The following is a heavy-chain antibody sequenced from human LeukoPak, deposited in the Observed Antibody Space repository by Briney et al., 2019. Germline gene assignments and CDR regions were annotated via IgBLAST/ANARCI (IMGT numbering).Heavy chain of an antibody. CDR3: ARAGGYEPYYYYGMDV. CDR2: INPNSGGT. Sequence: ASVKVSCKASGYTFTGYYMHWVRQAPGQGLEWMGWINPNSGGTNFAQKFQGRVIMTRDTSISTAYMDLRRLRFDDTAAYYCARAGGYEPYYYYGMDVWGQGTTVTVSS. CDR1: GYTFTGYY. D-gene: IGHD5-12*01. J-gene: IGHJ6*02. V-gene: IGHV1-2*02.